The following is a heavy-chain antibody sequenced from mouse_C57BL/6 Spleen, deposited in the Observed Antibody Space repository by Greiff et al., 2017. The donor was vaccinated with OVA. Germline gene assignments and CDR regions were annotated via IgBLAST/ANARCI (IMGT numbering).Heavy chain of an antibody. CDR1: GFTFSSYG. J-gene: IGHJ1*03. CDR3: ARHDDYGSSSWDFDV. Sequence: EVQLQQSGGDLVKPGGSLKLSCAASGFTFSSYGMSWVRQTPDKRLEWVATISSGGSYTYYPDSVKGRFTISRDNAKNTLYLQMSSLKSEDTAMYYCARHDDYGSSSWDFDVWGTGTTVTVSS. D-gene: IGHD1-1*01. CDR2: ISSGGSYT. V-gene: IGHV5-6*01.